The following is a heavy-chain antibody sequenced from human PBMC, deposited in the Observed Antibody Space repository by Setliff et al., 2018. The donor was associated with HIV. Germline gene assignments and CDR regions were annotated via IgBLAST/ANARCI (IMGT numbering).Heavy chain of an antibody. CDR2: ISSRSDFI. V-gene: IGHV3-21*05. CDR1: GFTFSSYS. J-gene: IGHJ4*02. CDR3: AKFRGIVILTGAIDC. Sequence: GGSLRLSCATSGFTFSSYSLSWVRQAPGKGLEWVSYISSRSDFIFYADSVKGRFTVSRDDARNSVYLQMNSLRAEDTAVYYCAKFRGIVILTGAIDCWGQGTLVTVSS. D-gene: IGHD3-10*01.